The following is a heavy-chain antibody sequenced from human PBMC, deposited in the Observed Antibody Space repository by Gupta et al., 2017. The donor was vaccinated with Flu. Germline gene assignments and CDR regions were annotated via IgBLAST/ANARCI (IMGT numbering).Heavy chain of an antibody. CDR3: ASYCGGDCREKDKNYFDY. CDR2: IIPIFGTA. J-gene: IGHJ4*02. V-gene: IGHV1-69*06. CDR1: GGTFSSYA. Sequence: QVQLVQSGAEVKKPGSSVKVSCKASGGTFSSYAISWVRQAHGQGLEWMGGIIPIFGTANYAQKFQGRVTITADKSTSTAYMELSSLRSEDTAVYYCASYCGGDCREKDKNYFDYWGQGTLVTVSS. D-gene: IGHD2-21*02.